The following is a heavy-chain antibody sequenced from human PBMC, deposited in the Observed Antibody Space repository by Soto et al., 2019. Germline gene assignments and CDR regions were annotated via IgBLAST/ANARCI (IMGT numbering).Heavy chain of an antibody. D-gene: IGHD4-17*01. CDR3: AHPRGYGVFDAVDI. V-gene: IGHV3-23*01. CDR1: GFIFSAYA. Sequence: GGSLRLSCAASGFIFSAYAMNWVRQAPGKGLELVASIDQSGGTAYYAESVRGRFAISRDNSINTLFLQMSSLRAEDTALYYCAHPRGYGVFDAVDIWGQGTMVTVSS. J-gene: IGHJ3*02. CDR2: IDQSGGTA.